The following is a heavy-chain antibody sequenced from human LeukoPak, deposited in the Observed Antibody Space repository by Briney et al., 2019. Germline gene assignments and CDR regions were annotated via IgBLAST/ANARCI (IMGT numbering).Heavy chain of an antibody. CDR2: IIPIFGTA. J-gene: IGHJ3*02. CDR1: GGTFSSYA. V-gene: IGHV1-69*13. Sequence: GASVKVSCKASGGTFSSYAISWVRQAPGQGLEWRGGIIPIFGTANYAQKFQGRVTITADESTSTAYMELSSLRSEDTAVYYCARALIAAAPFHAFDIWGQGTMVTVSS. CDR3: ARALIAAAPFHAFDI. D-gene: IGHD6-25*01.